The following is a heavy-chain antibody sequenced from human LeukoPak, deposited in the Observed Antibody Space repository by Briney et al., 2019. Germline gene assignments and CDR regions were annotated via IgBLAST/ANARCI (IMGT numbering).Heavy chain of an antibody. CDR2: ISGSGYST. CDR1: GFSFSNYG. D-gene: IGHD1-14*01. V-gene: IGHV3-23*01. CDR3: AKGSGINHYHWIDP. J-gene: IGHJ5*02. Sequence: GGSLRLSCAASGFSFSNYGMSWVRQAPGKGLEWVSAISGSGYSTYYADSVKGRFTISRDNSKNTLYLQMNSLRADDTAVYYCAKGSGINHYHWIDPWGQGTLVTVSS.